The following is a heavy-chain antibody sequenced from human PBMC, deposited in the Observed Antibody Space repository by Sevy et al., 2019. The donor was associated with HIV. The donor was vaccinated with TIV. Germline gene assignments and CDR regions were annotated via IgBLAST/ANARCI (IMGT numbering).Heavy chain of an antibody. CDR3: ARTLDYYDSSGYLTPSYFDY. Sequence: ASVKVSCKASGYTFSGYYMHWVRQAPGQGLEWMGWINPNSGGTNYAQKFQGRVTMTRDTSISTAYMELSRLRSDDTAVYYCARTLDYYDSSGYLTPSYFDYGGQGTLFTVSS. J-gene: IGHJ4*02. D-gene: IGHD3-22*01. CDR1: GYTFSGYY. V-gene: IGHV1-2*02. CDR2: INPNSGGT.